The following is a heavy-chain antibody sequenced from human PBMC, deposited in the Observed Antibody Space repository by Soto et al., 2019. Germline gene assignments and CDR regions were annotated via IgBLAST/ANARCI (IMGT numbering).Heavy chain of an antibody. CDR3: ARDIDWYLDA. Sequence: VESGGGVFQSGGSLRLSCAASGFTASNFWMHWVRQAPGEGLVWVARINGDGSSRTYADSLKGRVTISRDNAKNVVFLHMKSLRGEDTALYYFARDIDWYLDAWVRGTLVTVSS. CDR1: GFTASNFW. D-gene: IGHD2-15*01. V-gene: IGHV3-74*03. J-gene: IGHJ2*01. CDR2: INGDGSSR.